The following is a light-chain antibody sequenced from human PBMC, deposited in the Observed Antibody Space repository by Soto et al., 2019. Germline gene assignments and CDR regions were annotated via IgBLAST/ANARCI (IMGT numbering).Light chain of an antibody. CDR2: EVS. V-gene: IGLV2-14*01. CDR3: QSYDSTLSARYV. J-gene: IGLJ1*01. Sequence: QSALTQPASVSGSPGQSITISCTGTSSDVGGYNYVSWYQQHPGKAPKLMIYEVSNRPSGVSNRFSGSKSGNTASLTISGLQAEDEGDYYCQSYDSTLSARYVFGTGTKVTVL. CDR1: SSDVGGYNY.